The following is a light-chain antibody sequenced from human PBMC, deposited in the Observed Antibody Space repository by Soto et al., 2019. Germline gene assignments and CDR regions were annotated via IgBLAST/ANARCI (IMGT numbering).Light chain of an antibody. Sequence: QSALTQPASVSGSPGQSITISCTGTSSDIGGYNYVSWYQQDPGKAPKLMIYDVSGRPSGVSNRFSGSKSGNTASLTISGLQAKDEADYYCSSFTSSGTRVFGTGTKLTVL. CDR2: DVS. CDR1: SSDIGGYNY. J-gene: IGLJ1*01. CDR3: SSFTSSGTRV. V-gene: IGLV2-14*01.